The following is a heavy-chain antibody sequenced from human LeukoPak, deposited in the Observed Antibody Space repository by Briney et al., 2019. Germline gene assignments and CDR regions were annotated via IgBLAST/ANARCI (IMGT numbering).Heavy chain of an antibody. CDR3: AGRRRDFDY. V-gene: IGHV4-59*08. CDR2: IYYSGST. CDR1: GGSISPYF. Sequence: SETLSLTCTVSGGSISPYFWSWIRQPPGKGLEWIGYIYYSGSTNYNPSLKSRVTISVDTSKNQFYLKLSSVTPADTAVYYRAGRRRDFDYWGQGTLVTVSS. J-gene: IGHJ4*02.